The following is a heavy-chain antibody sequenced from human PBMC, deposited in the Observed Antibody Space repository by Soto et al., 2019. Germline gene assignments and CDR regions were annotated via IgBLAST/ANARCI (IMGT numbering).Heavy chain of an antibody. Sequence: EVQLVESGGGLVQPGGSLRLSCAASGFSFSTYEMNWVRQAPGKGLEWVSYISKNGIDIYNADSVKGRFIISRDNANNSLFLQMNSLRAEDTAVYYCAPRKSGSFNIGAFDIWGQGTMVTVSS. CDR3: APRKSGSFNIGAFDI. D-gene: IGHD3-10*01. V-gene: IGHV3-48*03. CDR1: GFSFSTYE. J-gene: IGHJ3*02. CDR2: ISKNGIDI.